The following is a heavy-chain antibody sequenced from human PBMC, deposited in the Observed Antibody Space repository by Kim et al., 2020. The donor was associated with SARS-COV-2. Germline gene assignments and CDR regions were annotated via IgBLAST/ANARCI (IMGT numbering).Heavy chain of an antibody. CDR2: IFHSGDT. CDR1: GDSITSGDYY. Sequence: SETLSLSCSVSGDSITSGDYYWSWIRQHPGKGLEWIGYIFHSGDTYYNLSLKSRVTISIDTSKNQFYLKLSSVTAADTAVYFCARDSTDYNGSGSGIDYWGQGTLVTVSS. D-gene: IGHD3-10*01. CDR3: ARDSTDYNGSGSGIDY. J-gene: IGHJ4*02. V-gene: IGHV4-31*03.